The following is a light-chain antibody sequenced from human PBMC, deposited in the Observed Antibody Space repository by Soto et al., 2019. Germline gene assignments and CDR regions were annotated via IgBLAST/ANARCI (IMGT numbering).Light chain of an antibody. Sequence: EFVLTQSPGTLSLSPGERATLSCRASQSVSSYLAWYQQKPGQAPRLLIYDASNRATGIPARFSGSGSGTDFTLTITSLEPEDFAVYYCQHRSNWLAFGGGTKVDIK. J-gene: IGKJ4*01. CDR1: QSVSSY. CDR3: QHRSNWLA. CDR2: DAS. V-gene: IGKV3-11*01.